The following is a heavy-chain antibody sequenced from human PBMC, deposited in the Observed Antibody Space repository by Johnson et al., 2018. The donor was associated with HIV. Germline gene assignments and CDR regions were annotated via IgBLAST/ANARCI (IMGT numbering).Heavy chain of an antibody. J-gene: IGHJ3*02. CDR3: ASGAAPDAFDI. CDR2: ISWDGGST. Sequence: VQLVESGGGVVQPGGSLRLSCAASGFTFDDYTMHWVRQAPGKGLEWVSLISWDGGSTYYADSVKGRFTISRDNSRNSLYLQMNSLRTEDTALYYCASGAAPDAFDIWGQGTMVTVSS. CDR1: GFTFDDYT. V-gene: IGHV3-43*01. D-gene: IGHD6-25*01.